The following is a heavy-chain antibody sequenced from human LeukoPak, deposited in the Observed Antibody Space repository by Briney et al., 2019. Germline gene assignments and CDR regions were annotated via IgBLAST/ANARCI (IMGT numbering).Heavy chain of an antibody. D-gene: IGHD6-19*01. CDR1: GGSISSYY. Sequence: SETLSLTCTVSGGSISSYYWSWIRQPAGKGLEWIGRIYTSGSTNYNPSLKSRVTMSVDTSKNQFSLKLSSVTAADTAGYYCARVAVAGNRVYYFDYWGQGTLVSVSS. CDR2: IYTSGST. V-gene: IGHV4-4*07. CDR3: ARVAVAGNRVYYFDY. J-gene: IGHJ4*02.